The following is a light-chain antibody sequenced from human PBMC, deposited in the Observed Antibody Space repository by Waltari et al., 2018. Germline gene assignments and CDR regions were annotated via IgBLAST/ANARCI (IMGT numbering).Light chain of an antibody. CDR2: YNS. CDR1: NSNIGSNT. CDR3: AAWDDSLNGFYV. J-gene: IGLJ1*01. Sequence: QSVLTQPPSASGTPGQRVTISCSGSNSNIGSNTVNWYQQLPGTAPKLLIYYNSPGPPGGPDRFPGSNSGTSASLAISGLQSEDGGAYYCAAWDDSLNGFYVFGTGTKVTVL. V-gene: IGLV1-44*01.